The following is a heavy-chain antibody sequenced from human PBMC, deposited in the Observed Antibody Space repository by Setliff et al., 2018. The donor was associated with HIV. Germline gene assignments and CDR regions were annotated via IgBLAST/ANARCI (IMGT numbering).Heavy chain of an antibody. Sequence: LRLSCVASGFTFSTFAMHWVRQAPGKGLEWVSGISWNSGSIGYADSVKGRFTISRDNAKNSLYLQMNSLRAEDTALYYCAKDLHYYDSSGADYWGQGTLVTVSS. CDR1: GFTFSTFA. CDR2: ISWNSGSI. CDR3: AKDLHYYDSSGADY. J-gene: IGHJ4*02. D-gene: IGHD3-22*01. V-gene: IGHV3-9*01.